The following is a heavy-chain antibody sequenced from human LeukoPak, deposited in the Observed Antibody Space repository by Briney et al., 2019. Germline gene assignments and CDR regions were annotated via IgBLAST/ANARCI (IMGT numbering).Heavy chain of an antibody. V-gene: IGHV3-23*01. J-gene: IGHJ4*02. CDR2: ICGGGEIT. D-gene: IGHD7-27*01. Sequence: PGGSLRLSCAASGFTFNSYALSWVRQALGKGLEWVSTICGGGEITYYADSVKGRFTISRDNSRNTLYLQMKSLRAEDTAVYFCAKVLTGSQDYWGQGTLVTVSS. CDR3: AKVLTGSQDY. CDR1: GFTFNSYA.